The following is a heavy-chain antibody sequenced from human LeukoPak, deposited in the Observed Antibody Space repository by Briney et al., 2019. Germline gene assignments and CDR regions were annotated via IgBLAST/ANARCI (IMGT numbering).Heavy chain of an antibody. CDR3: AKDPYCSSTSCYFVGY. Sequence: GGPLRLSCAASGFTFSSYAMSWVRQAPGKGLEGASAISGRGGSTYYADSVKGRFTISRDNSKNTLYLQMNSLRAEDTAVYYCAKDPYCSSTSCYFVGYWGQGTLVTVSS. J-gene: IGHJ4*02. CDR1: GFTFSSYA. V-gene: IGHV3-23*01. D-gene: IGHD2-2*01. CDR2: ISGRGGST.